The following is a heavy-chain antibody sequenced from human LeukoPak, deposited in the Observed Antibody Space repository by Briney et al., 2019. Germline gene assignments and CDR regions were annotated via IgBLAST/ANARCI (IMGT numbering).Heavy chain of an antibody. CDR2: ISSSGSTI. V-gene: IGHV3-11*01. CDR3: ARYSYYDFWSGYTYYFDY. D-gene: IGHD3-3*01. J-gene: IGHJ4*02. Sequence: GGSLRLSCASSGFTFSDYYMSWIRQAQGKGLESVSYISSSGSTIYYADSVKGRFTISRDNAKNSMYLQMNSLRAEDTAVYYCARYSYYDFWSGYTYYFDYWGQGTLVTVSS. CDR1: GFTFSDYY.